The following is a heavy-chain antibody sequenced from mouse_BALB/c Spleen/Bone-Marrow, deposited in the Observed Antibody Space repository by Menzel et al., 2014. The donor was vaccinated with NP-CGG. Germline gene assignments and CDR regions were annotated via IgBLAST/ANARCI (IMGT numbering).Heavy chain of an antibody. J-gene: IGHJ4*01. D-gene: IGHD2-2*01. CDR1: GFNIKDTY. Sequence: EVQLQQSGAELVKPGASVKLSCTASGFNIKDTYMHWVKQRPEQGLEWIGRIDPANGNAKYDPKFQGKATITADTSSNTAYLQLSSLTSEDTAVYYCARWLRRYYAMDYWGQGTSVTVSS. V-gene: IGHV14-3*02. CDR2: IDPANGNA. CDR3: ARWLRRYYAMDY.